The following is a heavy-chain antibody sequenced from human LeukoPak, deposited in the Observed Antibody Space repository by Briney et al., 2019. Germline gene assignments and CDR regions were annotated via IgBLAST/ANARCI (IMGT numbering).Heavy chain of an antibody. Sequence: GGSLRLSCAASGFTFSTYWMHWVRQAPGKGLVWVSRIDNGGNTTTTTYADSVKGRFTISRDNAKNTLYLQMNSLRAEDTALYYCARDGFGTAPGTKLDYWGQGTLVTVSS. CDR2: IDNGGNTTTT. V-gene: IGHV3-74*01. D-gene: IGHD1/OR15-1a*01. J-gene: IGHJ4*02. CDR3: ARDGFGTAPGTKLDY. CDR1: GFTFSTYW.